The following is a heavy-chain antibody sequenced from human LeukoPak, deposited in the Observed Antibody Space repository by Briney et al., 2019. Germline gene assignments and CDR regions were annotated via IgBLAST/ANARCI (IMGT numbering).Heavy chain of an antibody. J-gene: IGHJ4*02. CDR2: ISSSSSYI. CDR1: GFTFSSYS. CDR3: ARESLQWLDFDY. V-gene: IGHV3-21*01. D-gene: IGHD6-19*01. Sequence: GGSLRLSCAASGFTFSSYSMNWVRQAPGKGLEWVSSISSSSSYIYYADSVKGRFTISRDNAKNSLYLQMNSLRAEDTAVYYCARESLQWLDFDYWGQGTLVTVSS.